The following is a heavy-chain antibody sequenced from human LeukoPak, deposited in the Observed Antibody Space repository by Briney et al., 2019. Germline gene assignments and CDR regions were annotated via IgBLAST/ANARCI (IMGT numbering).Heavy chain of an antibody. Sequence: GASVNVSCKVSGYTLTELSMHWVRQAPGKGLEWMGGFDPEDGETIYAQKFRGRVTMTEDTSTDTAYMELSSLRSEDTAVYYCAARLYSSSWYPWDAFDIWGQGTMVTVSS. J-gene: IGHJ3*02. CDR2: FDPEDGET. CDR1: GYTLTELS. V-gene: IGHV1-24*01. D-gene: IGHD6-13*01. CDR3: AARLYSSSWYPWDAFDI.